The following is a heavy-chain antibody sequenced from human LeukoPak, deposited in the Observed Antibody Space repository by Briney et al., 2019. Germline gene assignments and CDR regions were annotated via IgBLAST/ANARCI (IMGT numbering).Heavy chain of an antibody. CDR3: AREEGFLTYSGSYLVAYYYYGMDV. J-gene: IGHJ6*02. V-gene: IGHV3-7*01. D-gene: IGHD1-26*01. Sequence: GGSLRLSCAASGFTFSSYAMSWVRQAPGKGLEWVANIKQDGSEKYYVDSVKGRFTISRDNAKNSLYLQMNSLRAEDTAVYYCAREEGFLTYSGSYLVAYYYYGMDVWGQGTTVTVSS. CDR2: IKQDGSEK. CDR1: GFTFSSYA.